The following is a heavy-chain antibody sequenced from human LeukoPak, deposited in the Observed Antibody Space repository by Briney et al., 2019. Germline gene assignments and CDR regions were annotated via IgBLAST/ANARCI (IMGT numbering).Heavy chain of an antibody. CDR2: INSDGTYT. CDR1: GFTFSSYW. CDR3: AGGNYYDMDV. J-gene: IGHJ6*04. Sequence: GGPLRLSCVASGFTFSSYWMHWVRQAPGKGLVWVSRINSDGTYTTYADSVKGRFTISRDNAKNTLYLQMNSLRAEDTAVYYCAGGNYYDMDVWGKGTTVTVSS. V-gene: IGHV3-74*01.